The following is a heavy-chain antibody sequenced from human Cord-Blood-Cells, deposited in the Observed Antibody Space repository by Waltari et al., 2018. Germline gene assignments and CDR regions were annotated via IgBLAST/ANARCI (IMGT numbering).Heavy chain of an antibody. CDR2: INNSGST. J-gene: IGHJ5*02. V-gene: IGHV4-34*01. CDR3: ARGNTVTNNFNWFDP. CDR1: GGSFSGYY. D-gene: IGHD4-17*01. Sequence: QVQLQQWGAGLLKPSETLSLTCAVYGGSFSGYYWSWLRQPPGKGLEWIGEINNSGSTNYNPSLKSRVTISVDTSKNQFSLKLSSVTAADTAVYYCARGNTVTNNFNWFDPWGQGTLVTVSS.